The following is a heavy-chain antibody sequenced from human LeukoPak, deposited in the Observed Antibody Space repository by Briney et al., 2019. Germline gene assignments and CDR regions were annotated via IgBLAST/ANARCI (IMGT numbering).Heavy chain of an antibody. CDR3: ARVPAVDGNYYYYYGLDV. CDR2: ISHSGNA. CDR1: GASFSDYY. D-gene: IGHD2-2*01. J-gene: IGHJ6*02. Sequence: SETLSLTCAVYGASFSDYYWWSWIRQPPGKGLEWIGEISHSGNAKYAPSLKSRVTISLDTSKNQFSLKVNSLTAADTAVYYCARVPAVDGNYYYYYGLDVWGQGTTVTVSS. V-gene: IGHV4-34*01.